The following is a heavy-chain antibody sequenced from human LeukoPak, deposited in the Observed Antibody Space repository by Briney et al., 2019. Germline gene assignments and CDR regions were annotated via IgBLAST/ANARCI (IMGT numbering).Heavy chain of an antibody. CDR3: ARDTKQWLLLTTLFDY. CDR1: NGSISSGSYY. J-gene: IGHJ4*02. Sequence: SETLSLTCTVSNGSISSGSYYWGWIRQPPRKGLEWIGSIYYSGNTYYNPSLKSRVTISVDTSKNQFSLKLSSVTAADTAIYYCARDTKQWLLLTTLFDYWGQGTLVTVSS. CDR2: IYYSGNT. V-gene: IGHV4-39*07. D-gene: IGHD6-19*01.